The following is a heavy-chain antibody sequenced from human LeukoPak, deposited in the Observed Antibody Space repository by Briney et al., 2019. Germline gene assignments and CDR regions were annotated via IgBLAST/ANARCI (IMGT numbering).Heavy chain of an antibody. CDR3: ARAAPGDCSGGSCYSEYNWFDP. Sequence: ASVKVSCKASGYTFTSYAMHWVRQAPGQRREWMGWINAGNGNTKYSQKFQGRVTITRDTSASTAYMELSSLRSEDTAVYYCARAAPGDCSGGSCYSEYNWFDPWGQGTLVTVSS. CDR2: INAGNGNT. J-gene: IGHJ5*02. CDR1: GYTFTSYA. D-gene: IGHD2-15*01. V-gene: IGHV1-3*01.